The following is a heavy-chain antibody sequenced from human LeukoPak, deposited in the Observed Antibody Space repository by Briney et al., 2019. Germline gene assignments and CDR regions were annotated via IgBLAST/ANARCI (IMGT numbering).Heavy chain of an antibody. J-gene: IGHJ5*02. Sequence: PSETXSLTCAVYGGSFSGYYWSWIRQPPGKGLEWIGEINHSGSTNYNPSLKSRVTISVDTSKNQFSLKLSSVTAADTAVYYCARDYSSGSNWFDPWGQGTLVTVSS. CDR3: ARDYSSGSNWFDP. CDR1: GGSFSGYY. V-gene: IGHV4-34*01. D-gene: IGHD6-19*01. CDR2: INHSGST.